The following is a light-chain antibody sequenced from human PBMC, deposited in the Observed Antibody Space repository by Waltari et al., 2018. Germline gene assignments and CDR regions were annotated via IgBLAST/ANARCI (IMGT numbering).Light chain of an antibody. CDR1: QSVSSN. CDR2: GAS. Sequence: EIVMTQSPATLSVSPGERATLACRASQSVSSNLAWYQQKPGQPPRLLIYGASTRATGIAARFSGSGSGTEFTLTISSLQSEDFAVYYCQQYNNWPFTFGPGTKVDIK. J-gene: IGKJ3*01. CDR3: QQYNNWPFT. V-gene: IGKV3-15*01.